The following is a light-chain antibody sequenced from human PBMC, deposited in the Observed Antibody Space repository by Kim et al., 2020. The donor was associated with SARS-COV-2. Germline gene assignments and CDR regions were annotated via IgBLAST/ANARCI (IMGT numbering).Light chain of an antibody. CDR1: RSFSGSY. V-gene: IGKV3-20*01. CDR2: GAS. CDR3: QQYGSSPRT. J-gene: IGKJ4*01. Sequence: ELVLTQSPGTLSLFPGERATLSCRASRSFSGSYLAWYQQKPGQAPRLLIHGASNRATGIPDRFSGSGSGTDFTLTISRLEPEDFAVYYCQQYGSSPRTFGGGTKVDIK.